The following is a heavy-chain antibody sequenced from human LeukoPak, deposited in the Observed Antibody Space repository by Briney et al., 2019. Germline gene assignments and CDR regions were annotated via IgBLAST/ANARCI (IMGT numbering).Heavy chain of an antibody. V-gene: IGHV3-49*04. D-gene: IGHD6-13*01. J-gene: IGHJ4*02. CDR2: IRSKAYGGTT. Sequence: SGGSLRLSCTASGFTFGDYAMSWVRQAPGEGLEWVGFIRSKAYGGTTEYAAPVKGRFTISRDDSKSIAYLQMNSLKTEDTAVYYCTRKAAAGSYFDYWGQGTLVTVSS. CDR1: GFTFGDYA. CDR3: TRKAAAGSYFDY.